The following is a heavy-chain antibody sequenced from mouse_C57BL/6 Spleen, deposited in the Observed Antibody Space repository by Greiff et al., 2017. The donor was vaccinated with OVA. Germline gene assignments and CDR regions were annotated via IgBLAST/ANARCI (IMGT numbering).Heavy chain of an antibody. Sequence: VQLHQPGAELVMPGASVKLSCKASGYTFTSYWMHWVKQRPGQGLEWIGEIDPSDSYTNYNQPFKGKSTLTVDKSSSTAYMQLSSLTSEDSAVYYCARARGPYAMDYWGQGTSVTVSS. J-gene: IGHJ4*01. CDR3: ARARGPYAMDY. CDR2: IDPSDSYT. V-gene: IGHV1-69*01. CDR1: GYTFTSYW.